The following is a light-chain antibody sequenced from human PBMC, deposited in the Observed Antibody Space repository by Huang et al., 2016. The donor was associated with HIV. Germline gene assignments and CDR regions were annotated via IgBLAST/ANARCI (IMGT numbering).Light chain of an antibody. V-gene: IGKV3-11*01. J-gene: IGKJ2*01. CDR1: QSINNF. CDR3: HQRSAWPHT. Sequence: EIVLTQSPATLSLSPGERVTLSCRASQSINNFLAWYQQKPGQVPRLLIYDASNRATGIPARFSGGGSGTDFTLTISSLEREDFAVYYCHQRSAWPHTFGQGTKLGIK. CDR2: DAS.